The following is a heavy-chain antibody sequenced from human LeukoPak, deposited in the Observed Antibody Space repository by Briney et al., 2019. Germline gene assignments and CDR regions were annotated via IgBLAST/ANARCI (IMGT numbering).Heavy chain of an antibody. CDR1: GYTFTGYY. CDR2: INPNSGGT. Sequence: ASVKVSCKASGYTFTGYYMHWVRQAPGQGLEWMGWINPNSGGTNYAQKFQGRVTMTMDTSISTAYMELSRLRSDDTAVYYCAREDGSGNFCFDYWGQGTLVTVSS. CDR3: AREDGSGNFCFDY. V-gene: IGHV1-2*02. D-gene: IGHD3-10*01. J-gene: IGHJ4*02.